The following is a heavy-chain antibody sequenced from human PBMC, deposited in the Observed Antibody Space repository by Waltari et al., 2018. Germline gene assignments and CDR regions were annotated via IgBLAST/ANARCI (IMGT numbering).Heavy chain of an antibody. Sequence: QVQLVQSGAELREPGASVKVSCKTSGYSFTGTLIHWVRQAPGQGLEWMGWINPNNGITNYAQKCQGRVTMTRDTSISTAYVELSSLRIDDTAVYYCAAKGVVLPATFDYWGQGTLVTVSS. D-gene: IGHD2-15*01. J-gene: IGHJ4*02. CDR1: GYSFTGTL. CDR3: AAKGVVLPATFDY. V-gene: IGHV1-2*02. CDR2: INPNNGIT.